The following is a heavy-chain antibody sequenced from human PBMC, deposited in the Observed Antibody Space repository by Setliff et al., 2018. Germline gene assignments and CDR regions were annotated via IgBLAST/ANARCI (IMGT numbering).Heavy chain of an antibody. CDR1: GFTFSSYT. D-gene: IGHD2-15*01. V-gene: IGHV3-21*01. CDR3: TRDYGFCSGGSCSYYGMDV. Sequence: GGSLRLSCAGSGFTFSSYTMNWVRQAPGKGLEWVSSIISSGSHIYYADSVKGRFTSSRDNAKNSLYLQMNSLRADETAAYYCTRDYGFCSGGSCSYYGMDVWGQGTTVTVSS. J-gene: IGHJ6*02. CDR2: IISSGSHI.